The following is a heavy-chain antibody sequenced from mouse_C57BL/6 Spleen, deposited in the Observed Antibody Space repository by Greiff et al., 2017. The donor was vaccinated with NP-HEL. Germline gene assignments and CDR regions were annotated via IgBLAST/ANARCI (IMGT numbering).Heavy chain of an antibody. V-gene: IGHV14-4*01. CDR1: GFNIKDDY. CDR3: TTPYPYGSSPYYAMDY. J-gene: IGHJ4*01. D-gene: IGHD1-1*01. Sequence: EVQLQQSGAELVRPGASVKLSCTASGFNIKDDYMHWVKQRPEQGLEWIGWIDPENGDTEYASKFQGKATITADPSSNTAYLQLSSLTSEDTAVYYCTTPYPYGSSPYYAMDYWGQGTSVTVSS. CDR2: IDPENGDT.